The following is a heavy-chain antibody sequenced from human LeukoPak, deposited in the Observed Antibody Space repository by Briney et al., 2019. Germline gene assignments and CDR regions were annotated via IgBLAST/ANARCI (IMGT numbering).Heavy chain of an antibody. CDR2: IDYSGST. Sequence: SETLSLTCTVSGGSISSGGYYWSWIRQYPGKGLEWIGYIDYSGSTYYKPSLKSRVTISGDASKNQFSLKLSSVTAADTAVYYCARNNFNGFDIWGQGTMVTVSS. D-gene: IGHD1-20*01. CDR3: ARNNFNGFDI. J-gene: IGHJ3*02. V-gene: IGHV4-31*03. CDR1: GGSISSGGYY.